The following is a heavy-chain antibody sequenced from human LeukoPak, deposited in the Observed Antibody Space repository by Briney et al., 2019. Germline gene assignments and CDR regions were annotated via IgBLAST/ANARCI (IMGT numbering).Heavy chain of an antibody. Sequence: GGSLRLSCAASGFTFSSYAMHWVRQAPGKGLEWVAVISYDGSNKYYADSVKGRFTISRDNSKNTLYLQMNSLRAEDAAVYYCARGSGRFSGSYYFDYWGQGTLVTVSS. J-gene: IGHJ4*02. CDR3: ARGSGRFSGSYYFDY. V-gene: IGHV3-30*04. CDR1: GFTFSSYA. CDR2: ISYDGSNK. D-gene: IGHD1-26*01.